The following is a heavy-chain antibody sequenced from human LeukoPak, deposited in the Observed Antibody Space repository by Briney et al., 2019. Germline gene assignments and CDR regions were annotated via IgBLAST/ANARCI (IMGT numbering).Heavy chain of an antibody. D-gene: IGHD3-10*01. CDR3: ARDYASLGSGDFDY. CDR2: INPESGGT. Sequence: SVNVSCMPSAYSFTGYYMHWVRQAPGEGLEWMGWINPESGGTNYAQKFQGRVTMTRDKSISTAYMELSRLRSDDTAIYYCARDYASLGSGDFDYWGQGTLVTVSS. J-gene: IGHJ4*02. V-gene: IGHV1-2*02. CDR1: AYSFTGYY.